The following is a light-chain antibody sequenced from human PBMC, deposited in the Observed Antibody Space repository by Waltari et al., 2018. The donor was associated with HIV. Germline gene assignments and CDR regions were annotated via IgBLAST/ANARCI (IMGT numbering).Light chain of an antibody. CDR1: KSNIGTNY. Sequence: QSVLTQPPSASGTPGQRVTISCSGSKSNIGTNYVYWYQQLPGTPPTLLIYRNGQRPSGVPDRFSGSKSGTSASLAISGLRSEDEAAYYCAAWDDILSGLVFGGGTKLTVL. CDR2: RNG. J-gene: IGLJ3*02. V-gene: IGLV1-47*01. CDR3: AAWDDILSGLV.